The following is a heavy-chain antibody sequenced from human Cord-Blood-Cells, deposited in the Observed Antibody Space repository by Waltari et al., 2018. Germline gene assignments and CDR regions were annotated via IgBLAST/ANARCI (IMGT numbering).Heavy chain of an antibody. CDR3: AKDTGSGSYWYFDL. V-gene: IGHV3-9*01. CDR1: GFTFDDYA. Sequence: EVQLVESGGGLVQPGRSLRLSCAASGFTFDDYAMHWVRQAPGKGLEWVSGISWNSGSIGYADSVKGRFTISRDNAKNSLYLQMNSLRAEDTALYYCAKDTGSGSYWYFDLWGRGTLVTVSS. J-gene: IGHJ2*01. CDR2: ISWNSGSI. D-gene: IGHD3-10*01.